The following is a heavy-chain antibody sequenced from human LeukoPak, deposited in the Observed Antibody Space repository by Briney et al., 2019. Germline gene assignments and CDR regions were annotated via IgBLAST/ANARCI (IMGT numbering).Heavy chain of an antibody. CDR1: GGTFSSYA. V-gene: IGHV1-69*13. J-gene: IGHJ5*02. Sequence: SVKVSCKASGGTFSSYAISWVRQAPGQGLEWMGGIIPIFGTANYAQKFQGRVPITADESTSTAYMELSSLRSEDTAVYYCARELGGGLRWNRGWFDPWGQGTLVTVSS. CDR3: ARELGGGLRWNRGWFDP. D-gene: IGHD4-23*01. CDR2: IIPIFGTA.